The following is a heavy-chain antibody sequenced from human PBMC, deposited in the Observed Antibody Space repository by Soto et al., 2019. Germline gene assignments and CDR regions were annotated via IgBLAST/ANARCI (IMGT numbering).Heavy chain of an antibody. Sequence: QVQLVQSGAEVKKPGASVKVSCKASGYTFTGYYMHWVRQAPGQGLEWMGWINPNSGGTNYAQKFQGRVTMTRDTSISTAYMELSRLRSDDTAVYYCARDTKGGSQSRRLGYWGQGTLVTVSS. D-gene: IGHD5-12*01. CDR3: ARDTKGGSQSRRLGY. CDR1: GYTFTGYY. CDR2: INPNSGGT. V-gene: IGHV1-2*02. J-gene: IGHJ4*02.